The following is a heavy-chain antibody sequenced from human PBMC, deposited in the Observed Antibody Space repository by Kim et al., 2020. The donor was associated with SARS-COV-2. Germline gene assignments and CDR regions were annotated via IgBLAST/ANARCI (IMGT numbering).Heavy chain of an antibody. CDR2: SGNSADGYTT. J-gene: IGHJ3*02. CDR3: SRGYSGVAIYAFDI. Sequence: GGSLRLSCAATGFALSDHYIDWVRHSPGKGLEWVGRSGNSADGYTTEYAASVRDSFTLSRDDSKNSLYLQMNSLKSKDSAVFYCSRGYSGVAIYAFDIWGQGTKVTVS. CDR1: GFALSDHY. V-gene: IGHV3-72*01. D-gene: IGHD5-12*01.